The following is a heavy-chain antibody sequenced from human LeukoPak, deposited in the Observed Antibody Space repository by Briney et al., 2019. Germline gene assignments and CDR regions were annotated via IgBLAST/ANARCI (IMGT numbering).Heavy chain of an antibody. J-gene: IGHJ4*02. V-gene: IGHV1-69*13. CDR2: IIPIFGTA. CDR1: GGTFSSYA. CDR3: AREGTGGSSPDY. D-gene: IGHD6-13*01. Sequence: ASVKVSCKASGGTFSSYAISWVRQAPGQGLEWMGGIIPIFGTANYAQKFQGRVTITADESTSTAYMELSSLRSEDTAVYYCAREGTGGSSPDYWGQGTLVTVSS.